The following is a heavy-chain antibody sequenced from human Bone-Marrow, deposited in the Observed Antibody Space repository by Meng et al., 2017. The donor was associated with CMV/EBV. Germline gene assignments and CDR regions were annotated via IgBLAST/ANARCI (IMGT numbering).Heavy chain of an antibody. D-gene: IGHD3-3*01. Sequence: GGSLRLSCKGSGYTFTSYWIGWVRQMPGKGLEWMGIIYPGDSDTRYSPSFQGQVTISADKSISTAYLQWSNLKASDTAMYYCASPKTRFLEWFGYYWGQGTLVTVSS. CDR2: IYPGDSDT. J-gene: IGHJ4*02. CDR3: ASPKTRFLEWFGYY. CDR1: GYTFTSYW. V-gene: IGHV5-51*01.